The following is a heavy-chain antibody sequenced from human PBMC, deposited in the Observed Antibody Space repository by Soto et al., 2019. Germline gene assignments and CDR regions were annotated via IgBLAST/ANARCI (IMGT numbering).Heavy chain of an antibody. CDR2: INHSGST. CDR1: GGSLSGYY. CDR3: ASRGGYDLSGYYYYYMDV. V-gene: IGHV4-34*01. D-gene: IGHD5-12*01. Sequence: SXTLSLTCAVYGGSLSGYYWSWIRQPPVNGLEWIVEINHSGSTNYNPSLKSRVTISVDTSKNQFSLKLSSVTAADTAVYYCASRGGYDLSGYYYYYMDVWGKGTTVTVSS. J-gene: IGHJ6*03.